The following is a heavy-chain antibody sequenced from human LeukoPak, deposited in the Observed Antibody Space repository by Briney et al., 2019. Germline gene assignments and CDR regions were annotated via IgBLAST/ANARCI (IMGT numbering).Heavy chain of an antibody. CDR2: ISTSSSYI. J-gene: IGHJ5*02. V-gene: IGHV3-21*01. CDR3: ARVEGFGFDP. CDR1: GFTFSSYG. Sequence: GGSLRLSCAASGFTFSSYGMSWVRQAPGKGLEWVSSISTSSSYIYYAASVKGRFTVSRDNAKNSLYLQMNSLRAEDTAVYYCARVEGFGFDPWGQGTLVTVSS.